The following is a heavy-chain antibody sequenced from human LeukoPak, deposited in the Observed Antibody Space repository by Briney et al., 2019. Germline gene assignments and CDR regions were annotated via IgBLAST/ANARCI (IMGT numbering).Heavy chain of an antibody. D-gene: IGHD6-19*01. Sequence: SETLSLTCTASGCSISSSYWSWIRQPPGKGLEWIGYIYYSGSTNYNPSLKSRVTISVDTSTGHFSLKLSSVTAADTAVYFCARQGYSSGWTGHFDYWGQGTLVTVSS. CDR3: ARQGYSSGWTGHFDY. CDR1: GCSISSSY. J-gene: IGHJ4*02. CDR2: IYYSGST. V-gene: IGHV4-59*08.